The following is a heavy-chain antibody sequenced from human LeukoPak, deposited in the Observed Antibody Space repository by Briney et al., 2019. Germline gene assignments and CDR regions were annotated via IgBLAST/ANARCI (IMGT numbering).Heavy chain of an antibody. Sequence: GGSPRLSCAASGFTFNNYGMHWVRQAPGKGLEWVAVISYDGRNKHYPDSVKGRFTISRDISTDTLWLQMDSLRTEDTAVYYCAKGPLRGTAAAIDYWGQGTLVTVSS. CDR1: GFTFNNYG. D-gene: IGHD2-2*01. V-gene: IGHV3-30*18. J-gene: IGHJ4*02. CDR3: AKGPLRGTAAAIDY. CDR2: ISYDGRNK.